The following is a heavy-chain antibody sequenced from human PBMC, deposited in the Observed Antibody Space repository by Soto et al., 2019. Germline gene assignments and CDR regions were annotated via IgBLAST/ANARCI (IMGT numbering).Heavy chain of an antibody. V-gene: IGHV3-7*01. D-gene: IGHD3-16*01. CDR3: ARDGDVNTGFGKDY. Sequence: LRLSCAASGFTFSSYWMSWVRQAPGKGLEWVANIKQDGSEKYYVDSVKGRFTISRDNAKNSLYLQMNSLSAEDTAMYYCARDGDVNTGFGKDYWGQGTLVTVSS. CDR2: IKQDGSEK. CDR1: GFTFSSYW. J-gene: IGHJ4*02.